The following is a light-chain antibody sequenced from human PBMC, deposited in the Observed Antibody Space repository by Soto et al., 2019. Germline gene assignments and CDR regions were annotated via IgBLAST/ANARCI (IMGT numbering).Light chain of an antibody. J-gene: IGKJ2*01. V-gene: IGKV1-39*01. CDR2: TAF. Sequence: DIQLTQSPSSLSASVGDRVTITCRASQSITSNLNWYQHKPGNAPKLLIYTAFSLQPGVPSRFSGGGSGTDVTHTISSLHPEDCATDYCPQSDSEPRTFGQGTKLEIK. CDR3: PQSDSEPRT. CDR1: QSITSN.